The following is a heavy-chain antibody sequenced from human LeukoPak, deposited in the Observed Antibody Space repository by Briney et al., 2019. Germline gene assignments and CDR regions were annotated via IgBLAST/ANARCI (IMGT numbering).Heavy chain of an antibody. CDR3: AREGGYSYGTFDY. Sequence: GGSLRLSCAASGFTFSSYTMHWVRQAPGKGLVWVSRINSDGSSTSYADSVKGRFTISRDNAKNTLYLQMNSLRAEDTAVYYCAREGGYSYGTFDYWGQGTLVTVSS. J-gene: IGHJ4*02. CDR1: GFTFSSYT. D-gene: IGHD5-18*01. V-gene: IGHV3-74*01. CDR2: INSDGSST.